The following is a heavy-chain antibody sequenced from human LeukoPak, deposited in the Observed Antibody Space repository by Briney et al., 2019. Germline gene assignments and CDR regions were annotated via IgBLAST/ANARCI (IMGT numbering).Heavy chain of an antibody. CDR3: TRATGGLSDY. D-gene: IGHD1-1*01. CDR2: ISPYNGDT. J-gene: IGHJ4*02. V-gene: IGHV1-18*04. Sequence: ASVKVSCKTSGYIFTNDDINWVRQAPGQGLEWMGWISPYNGDTKYAQKFQDRVTMSTDTSTSTTYMELRSLRSDDTAVYYCTRATGGLSDYWGQGTLVTVSS. CDR1: GYIFTNDD.